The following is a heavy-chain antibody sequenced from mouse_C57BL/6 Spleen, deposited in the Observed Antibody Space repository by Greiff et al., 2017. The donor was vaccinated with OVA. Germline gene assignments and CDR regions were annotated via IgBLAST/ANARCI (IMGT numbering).Heavy chain of an antibody. Sequence: QVQLQQPGTELVKPGASVKLSCKASGYTFTSYWMHWVKQRPGQGLEWIGNINPSNGGTNYNEKFKSKATLTVDKSSSTAYMQLSSLTSDDSAVYYCARQGAYYSTPAWFAYWGQGTLVTVSA. CDR2: INPSNGGT. D-gene: IGHD2-5*01. J-gene: IGHJ3*01. CDR3: ARQGAYYSTPAWFAY. V-gene: IGHV1-53*01. CDR1: GYTFTSYW.